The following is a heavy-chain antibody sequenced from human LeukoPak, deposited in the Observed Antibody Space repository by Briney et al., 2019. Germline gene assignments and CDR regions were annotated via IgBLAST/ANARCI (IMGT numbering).Heavy chain of an antibody. CDR3: ARVVGATIHFDY. Sequence: SETLSLTCTVSGGSISSSSYYWGWIRQPPGKGLEWIGSIYYSGSTYYNPSLKSRVTISVDTSKNQFSLKLSSVTAADTAVYYCARVVGATIHFDYWGQGTLVTVSS. V-gene: IGHV4-39*07. CDR1: GGSISSSSYY. D-gene: IGHD1-26*01. J-gene: IGHJ4*02. CDR2: IYYSGST.